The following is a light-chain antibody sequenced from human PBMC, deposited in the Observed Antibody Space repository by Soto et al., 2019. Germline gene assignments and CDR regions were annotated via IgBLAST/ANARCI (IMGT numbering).Light chain of an antibody. V-gene: IGLV2-14*03. Sequence: QSVLTQPASVSGSPGQSISISCTGTSSDVGGYIYVSWYQHQPGKAPKLVIFDVSGRPSGISNRFSGSKSGNTASLTISGLRPEDEADYYCRSYTDLNLYVFGTGTKVTVL. CDR3: RSYTDLNLYV. CDR1: SSDVGGYIY. CDR2: DVS. J-gene: IGLJ1*01.